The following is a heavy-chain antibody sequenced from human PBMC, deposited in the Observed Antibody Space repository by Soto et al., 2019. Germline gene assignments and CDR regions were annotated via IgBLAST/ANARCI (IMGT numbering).Heavy chain of an antibody. CDR1: GFTFSDYY. V-gene: IGHV3-11*01. D-gene: IGHD6-19*01. J-gene: IGHJ4*02. CDR2: ISSSGNTI. Sequence: QVQLVESGGGLVKPGGSLRLSCAASGFTFSDYYMSWIRQAPGKGLEWVSYISSSGNTIYYADSVKGRFTISRDNXXNSLYLQMNTLRAEDTAVYYCARDLSSGWYRGSGYWGQGTLVTVSS. CDR3: ARDLSSGWYRGSGY.